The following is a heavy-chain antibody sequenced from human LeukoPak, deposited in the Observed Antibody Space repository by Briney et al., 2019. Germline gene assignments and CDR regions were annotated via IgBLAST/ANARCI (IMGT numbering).Heavy chain of an antibody. CDR2: ISSSGSTI. CDR3: AKDSLTPFYDILTGYYPDY. D-gene: IGHD3-9*01. Sequence: KSGGSLRLSCAASGFTFSDYYMSWIRQAPGKGLEWVSYISSSGSTIYYADSVKGRFTISRDNAKNSLYLQMNSLRAEDTAVYYCAKDSLTPFYDILTGYYPDYWGQGTLVTVSS. CDR1: GFTFSDYY. V-gene: IGHV3-11*04. J-gene: IGHJ4*02.